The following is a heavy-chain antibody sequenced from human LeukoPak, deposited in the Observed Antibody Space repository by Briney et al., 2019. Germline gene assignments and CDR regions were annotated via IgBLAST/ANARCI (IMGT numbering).Heavy chain of an antibody. J-gene: IGHJ4*02. CDR3: AKNAGGILDY. V-gene: IGHV3-23*01. CDR2: ISGSGGST. Sequence: GGSLRLSCAASGFTFNTYGMSWVRQAPGKGLEWVSGISGSGGSTYYADSVKGRFTISRDNSKNTLYLQMNSLRAEDTAVYYCAKNAGGILDYWGQGTLVTVSS. CDR1: GFTFNTYG. D-gene: IGHD3-9*01.